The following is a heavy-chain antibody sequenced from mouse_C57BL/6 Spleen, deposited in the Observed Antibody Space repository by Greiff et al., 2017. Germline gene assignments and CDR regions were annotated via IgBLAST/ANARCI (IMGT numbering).Heavy chain of an antibody. D-gene: IGHD1-1*01. CDR3: ASTVLATPYAMDY. V-gene: IGHV1-39*01. Sequence: VQLQQSGPELVKPGASVKISCKASGYSFTDYNMNWVKQSNGKSLEWIGVINPNYGTTSYNQKFKGKATLTVDQSSSTAYMQLNSLTSEDSAVYYSASTVLATPYAMDYWGQGTSVTVSS. CDR2: INPNYGTT. CDR1: GYSFTDYN. J-gene: IGHJ4*01.